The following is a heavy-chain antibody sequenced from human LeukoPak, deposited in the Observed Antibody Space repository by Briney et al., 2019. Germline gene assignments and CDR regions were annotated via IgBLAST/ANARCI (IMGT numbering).Heavy chain of an antibody. CDR1: GYTFTSYY. Sequence: ASVKVSCKASGYTFTSYYIHWVRQAPGQGLEWMGKINPSGDSTNYAQKFQGRVTLTRDKSTSTVYMELSSLTSDDTAVYYCARTYCAEDCSIRYFDYWGQGTLVTVSS. J-gene: IGHJ4*02. V-gene: IGHV1-46*01. CDR3: ARTYCAEDCSIRYFDY. CDR2: INPSGDST. D-gene: IGHD2-21*02.